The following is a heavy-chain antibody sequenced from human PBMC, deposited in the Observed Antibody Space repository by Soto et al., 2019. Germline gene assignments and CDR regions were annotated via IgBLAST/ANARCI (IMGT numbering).Heavy chain of an antibody. D-gene: IGHD2-15*01. Sequence: SQTLSLTSAISGDSVSSNSAAWNWIRQSPSRGLEWLGRTYYRSKWYNDYAVSVKSRITINPDTSKNQFSLQLNSVTPEDTAVYYGARAQFVGREIAQFDYGGQGTLVTVSS. CDR2: TYYRSKWYN. J-gene: IGHJ4*02. CDR3: ARAQFVGREIAQFDY. V-gene: IGHV6-1*01. CDR1: GDSVSSNSAA.